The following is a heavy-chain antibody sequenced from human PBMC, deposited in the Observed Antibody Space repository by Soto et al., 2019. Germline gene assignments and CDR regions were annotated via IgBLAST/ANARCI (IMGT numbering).Heavy chain of an antibody. J-gene: IGHJ2*01. CDR1: GGSISSSNW. D-gene: IGHD3-10*02. Sequence: QVQLQESGPGLVKPSGTLSLTCAVSGGSISSSNWWRWVRQPPGKGLEWCEEIYHSGSTNYNPSLKSRVTISVDKSKNQFSLELCSGTAADTAVYCGARHVQADRYFVLWGRGIRVMVSS. CDR3: ARHVQADRYFVL. CDR2: IYHSGST. V-gene: IGHV4-4*01.